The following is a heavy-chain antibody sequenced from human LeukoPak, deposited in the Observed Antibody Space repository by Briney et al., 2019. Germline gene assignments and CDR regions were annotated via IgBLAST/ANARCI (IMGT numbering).Heavy chain of an antibody. V-gene: IGHV3-23*01. J-gene: IGHJ6*02. CDR1: GITFSNSA. Sequence: GGSLRLSCVPSGITFSNSALSWVRQAPGKGLEWVSAISGSGGSTYYADSVKGRFTISRDNSKNTLYLQMNSLRAEDTAVYYCAKDSYTDCSGGSCYDYGMDVWGQGTTVTVSS. CDR2: ISGSGGST. CDR3: AKDSYTDCSGGSCYDYGMDV. D-gene: IGHD2-15*01.